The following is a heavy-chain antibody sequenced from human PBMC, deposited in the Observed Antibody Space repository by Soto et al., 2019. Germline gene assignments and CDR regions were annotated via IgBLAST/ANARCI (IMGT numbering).Heavy chain of an antibody. J-gene: IGHJ6*02. V-gene: IGHV1-69*13. Sequence: SVKVSCEACGGSFSSYAISWVRQAPGQGLEWMGGIIPIFGTAKYAQKFQGRVTITADESTSTAYMELSSLRSEDTAVYYCAGPVGAIYYYYGMDVWGQGTTVTVSS. D-gene: IGHD1-26*01. CDR1: GGSFSSYA. CDR2: IIPIFGTA. CDR3: AGPVGAIYYYYGMDV.